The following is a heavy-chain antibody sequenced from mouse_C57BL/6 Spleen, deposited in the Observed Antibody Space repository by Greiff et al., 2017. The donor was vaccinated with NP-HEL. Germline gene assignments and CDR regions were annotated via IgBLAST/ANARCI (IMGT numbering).Heavy chain of an antibody. CDR3: ARSGDYDYPWFAY. V-gene: IGHV1-82*01. CDR2: IYPGDGDT. CDR1: GYAFSSSW. J-gene: IGHJ3*01. Sequence: VQLQQSGPELVKPGASVKISCKASGYAFSSSWMNWVKQRPGKGLEWIGRIYPGDGDTNYNGKFKGKATLTADKSSSTAYMQLSSLTSEDSAVYFCARSGDYDYPWFAYWGQGTLVTVSA. D-gene: IGHD2-4*01.